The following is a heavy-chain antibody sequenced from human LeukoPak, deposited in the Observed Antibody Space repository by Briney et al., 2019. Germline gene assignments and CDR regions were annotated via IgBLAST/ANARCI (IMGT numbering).Heavy chain of an antibody. CDR2: IYNTGSA. V-gene: IGHV4-31*11. J-gene: IGHJ6*02. Sequence: SQTLSLTCAVSGGSISSGTHDWNWIRQHPGQGLEWIGHIYNTGSAYYNPSLMSRVSISIDTSENQFSLKLSSVTAADTAVYYCASTHCASPSCYSYYYSGLDVWGQGTTVIVSS. CDR1: GGSISSGTHD. CDR3: ASTHCASPSCYSYYYSGLDV. D-gene: IGHD2-2*01.